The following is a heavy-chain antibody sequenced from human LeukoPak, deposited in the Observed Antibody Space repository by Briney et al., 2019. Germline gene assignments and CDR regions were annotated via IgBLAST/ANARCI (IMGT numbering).Heavy chain of an antibody. CDR3: AKEDIVSTMGNFDY. D-gene: IGHD5/OR15-5a*01. J-gene: IGHJ4*02. CDR2: LTGSGATT. V-gene: IGHV3-23*01. Sequence: GWALTLSCLASRFTFGSYVMSWVRPAAGKGLAWVSALTGSGATTNYADSLKGRFTISRANSKNTLFLQMNSLRAEDTAVYYCAKEDIVSTMGNFDYWGQGTPVTVSS. CDR1: RFTFGSYV.